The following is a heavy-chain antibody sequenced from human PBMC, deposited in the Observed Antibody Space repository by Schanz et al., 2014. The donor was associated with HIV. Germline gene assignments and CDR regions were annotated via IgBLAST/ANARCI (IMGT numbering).Heavy chain of an antibody. Sequence: QVQLVQSGAEVQKPGASVKVSCKASGYSFTSYDINWVRQATGQGLEWMGWVNPKSGNTGYAQKFQGRVTMTRNTSISTAYMELSSLGSDDTAVYYCARGIVGATPAFDIWGQGTMVTVSS. J-gene: IGHJ3*02. D-gene: IGHD1-26*01. CDR1: GYSFTSYD. CDR3: ARGIVGATPAFDI. V-gene: IGHV1-8*02. CDR2: VNPKSGNT.